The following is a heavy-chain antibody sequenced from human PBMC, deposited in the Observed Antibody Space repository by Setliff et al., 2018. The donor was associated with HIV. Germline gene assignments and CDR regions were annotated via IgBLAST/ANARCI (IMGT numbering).Heavy chain of an antibody. CDR1: NGSISTIRYY. Sequence: KTSETLSLTCAVSNGSISTIRYYWSWLRQPAGKGLEWIGRVYISGSTDYTPSLKSRVTIPVDTSKNVFFLKMSSVTAADTAVYYCARQPPPGDYADYWGQGTLVTVSS. CDR3: ARQPPPGDYADY. J-gene: IGHJ4*02. D-gene: IGHD4-17*01. V-gene: IGHV4-61*02. CDR2: VYISGST.